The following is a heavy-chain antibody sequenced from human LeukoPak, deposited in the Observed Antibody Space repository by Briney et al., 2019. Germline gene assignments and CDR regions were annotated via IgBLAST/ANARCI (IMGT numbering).Heavy chain of an antibody. CDR1: GFTLTRHH. CDR3: VREDWGSGTIIDF. CDR2: IDGDGGDT. Sequence: ASVKVSCKASGFTLTRHHISWVRQAPGQGLEWMGWIDGDGGDTIYAQSFQGRVTVTRDTSRTTAYMELRSLRLDDTAVYYCVREDWGSGTIIDFWGQGTRVTVSS. D-gene: IGHD1-14*01. J-gene: IGHJ4*02. V-gene: IGHV1-18*01.